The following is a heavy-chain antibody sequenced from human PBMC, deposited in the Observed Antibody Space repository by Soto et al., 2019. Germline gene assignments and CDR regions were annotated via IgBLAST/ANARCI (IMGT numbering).Heavy chain of an antibody. CDR1: GYRLTSYW. CDR2: IYPGDSDT. J-gene: IGHJ3*02. D-gene: IGHD3-16*01. V-gene: IGHV5-51*01. Sequence: GESLKISCKGSGYRLTSYWIIWVRQMPGKGLEWMGIIYPGDSDTRYSPSFQGQVTISADKSISTAYLQWSSLKASDTAMYYCARVGPLGDIAFDIWGQGTMVTVSS. CDR3: ARVGPLGDIAFDI.